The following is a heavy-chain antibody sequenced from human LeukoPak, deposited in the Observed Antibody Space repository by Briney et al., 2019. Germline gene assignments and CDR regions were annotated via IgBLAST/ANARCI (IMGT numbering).Heavy chain of an antibody. CDR3: TTDPRNNYYFDY. D-gene: IGHD1-20*01. J-gene: IGHJ4*02. CDR1: GFSFTNAW. Sequence: PGGSLRLSCAASGFSFTNAWMSWVRQAPREGLEWVGRIKSKTDGGTTDYAAPVKDRFTFSRDDSKNMLYLQMSSLKIEDTAVYYCTTDPRNNYYFDYWGQGTLVTVSS. CDR2: IKSKTDGGTT. V-gene: IGHV3-15*01.